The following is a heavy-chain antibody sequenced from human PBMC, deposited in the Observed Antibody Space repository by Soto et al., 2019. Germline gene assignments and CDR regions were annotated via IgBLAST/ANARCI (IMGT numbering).Heavy chain of an antibody. CDR2: INPYHGIT. D-gene: IGHD3-10*01. J-gene: IGHJ5*02. V-gene: IGHV1-18*01. CDR1: GYTFTIYH. Sequence: QVQLVQSGAAVKKPGASLKVSCKASGYTFTIYHISWVRQVPGKGLEWLGWINPYHGITNYAKKFQGRVTLTTDTSTSTAYMELRSLRSDDTAVYYCARDRHFPSGGTNWFDPWCQGTLVSVSS. CDR3: ARDRHFPSGGTNWFDP.